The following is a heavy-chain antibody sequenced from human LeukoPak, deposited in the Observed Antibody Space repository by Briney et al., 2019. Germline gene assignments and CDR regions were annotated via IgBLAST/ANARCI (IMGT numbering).Heavy chain of an antibody. Sequence: PVGSLRLSCEASGFTFRSYSMNWVRQAPGKGLEWIAYISRSTNSISYAASLKGRFTITRDNAMTSLFLKVNILRDEDTAVYYCARERGWGIEPAGTVGMDVWGQGTTVTVSS. J-gene: IGHJ6*02. CDR3: ARERGWGIEPAGTVGMDV. V-gene: IGHV3-48*02. D-gene: IGHD6-13*01. CDR1: GFTFRSYS. CDR2: ISRSTNSI.